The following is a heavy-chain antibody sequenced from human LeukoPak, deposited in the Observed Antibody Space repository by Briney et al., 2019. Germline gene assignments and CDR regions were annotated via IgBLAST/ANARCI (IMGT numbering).Heavy chain of an antibody. J-gene: IGHJ4*02. Sequence: SETQSLTCIVSGGSISGYFWTWIRQPPGKGLEWIGYISYSGSTNYNPSLKSRVTISVDTSKNQFSLKLRSVTAADTAVYYCASGAHGDSFDYWGQGTLVTVSS. D-gene: IGHD3-10*01. V-gene: IGHV4-59*01. CDR3: ASGAHGDSFDY. CDR2: ISYSGST. CDR1: GGSISGYF.